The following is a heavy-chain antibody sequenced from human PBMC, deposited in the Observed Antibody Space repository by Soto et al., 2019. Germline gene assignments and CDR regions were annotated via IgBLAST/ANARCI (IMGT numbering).Heavy chain of an antibody. V-gene: IGHV4-31*03. D-gene: IGHD3-16*01. CDR2: IYYSGNT. Sequence: QVQLQESGPGLVKPSQTLSLTCTVSGGSIGSGDYYWSWIRQHPGKGLEWIAYIYYSGNTYSNPCRKRRVTRSVDTSKNQCSLKLGSVTAADTAVYYCARADMIRTFYYGMDVWGQGTTVTVSS. CDR1: GGSIGSGDYY. CDR3: ARADMIRTFYYGMDV. J-gene: IGHJ6*02.